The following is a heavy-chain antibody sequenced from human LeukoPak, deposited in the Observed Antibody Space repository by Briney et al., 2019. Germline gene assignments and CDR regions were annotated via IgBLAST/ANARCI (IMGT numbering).Heavy chain of an antibody. CDR3: ARDWGAAGLWDY. CDR1: GFTFSNYW. V-gene: IGHV3-7*05. CDR2: IKEDGSKK. D-gene: IGHD6-13*01. Sequence: PGGSLRLSCARYGFTFSNYWMSWVRQAPGKGLEWVANIKEDGSKKDYVDSVKGRFTISRDNAKNSLYLQMNSLRAEDTAIYYCARDWGAAGLWDYWGQGTLVTVSS. J-gene: IGHJ4*02.